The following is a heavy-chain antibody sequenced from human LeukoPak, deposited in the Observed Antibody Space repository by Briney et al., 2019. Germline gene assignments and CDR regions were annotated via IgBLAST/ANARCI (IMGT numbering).Heavy chain of an antibody. Sequence: GGSLRLSCAASGFTFSTYVINWVRQAPGKGLEWISYISGSADTAYYADSVKGRFTMSRDNARNSLYLQMNSLGAEDTAVYYCTRVGQSYSTSGQALDHWGQGTLVTVSS. CDR1: GFTFSTYV. D-gene: IGHD2-8*01. J-gene: IGHJ4*02. CDR3: TRVGQSYSTSGQALDH. CDR2: ISGSADTA. V-gene: IGHV3-48*03.